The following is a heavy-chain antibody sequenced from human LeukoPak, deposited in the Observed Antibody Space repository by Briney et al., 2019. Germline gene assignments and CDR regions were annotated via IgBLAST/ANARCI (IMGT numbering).Heavy chain of an antibody. CDR1: GLTFSNHA. J-gene: IGHJ4*02. CDR3: ANDPYFAQ. V-gene: IGHV3-23*01. CDR2: IRTGGGST. Sequence: GGSRRISCAASGLTFSNHAMSWVRPAPGKGREWVSTIRTGGGSTHYADSVKGRFTISRDNSKNTVYLQMKSLRAEDAAIYYCANDPYFAQWGEGTLVTVSS.